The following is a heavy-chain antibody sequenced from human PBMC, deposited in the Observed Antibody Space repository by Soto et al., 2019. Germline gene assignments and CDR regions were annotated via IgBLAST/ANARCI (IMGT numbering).Heavy chain of an antibody. D-gene: IGHD3-9*01. J-gene: IGHJ6*02. CDR2: ISYDGSNK. CDR1: GFTFSSYG. CDR3: AKDRRNFLSSRGTARLYYYYYYGMDV. Sequence: QVQLVESGGGVVQPGRSLRLSCAASGFTFSSYGMHWVRQAPGKGLEWVAVISYDGSNKYYADSVKGRFTISRDNSRNTLYLQMNSLRAEDTAVYYCAKDRRNFLSSRGTARLYYYYYYGMDVWGQGTTVTVSS. V-gene: IGHV3-30*18.